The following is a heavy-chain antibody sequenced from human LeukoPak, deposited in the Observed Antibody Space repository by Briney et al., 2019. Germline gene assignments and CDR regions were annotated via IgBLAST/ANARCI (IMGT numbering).Heavy chain of an antibody. V-gene: IGHV1-24*01. CDR2: FDPEDGET. J-gene: IGHJ3*02. CDR3: ARGPDSMIVVDDAFDI. CDR1: GYTLTELS. Sequence: GASVKVSRKVSGYTLTELSMHWVRQAPGKGLEWMGGFDPEDGETIYAQKFQGRVTMTEDTSTDTAYMELSRLRSDDTAVYYCARGPDSMIVVDDAFDIWGQGTMVTVSS. D-gene: IGHD3-22*01.